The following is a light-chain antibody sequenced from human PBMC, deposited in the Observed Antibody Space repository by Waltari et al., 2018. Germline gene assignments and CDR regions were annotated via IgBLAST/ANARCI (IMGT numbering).Light chain of an antibody. J-gene: IGLJ2*01. CDR2: AVS. CDR3: SSYTSSSTLV. V-gene: IGLV2-14*03. Sequence: QSALTQPASVSGSPGQSITISCTGASSDVGGYQYVSWYQQHPGNAPKLMTYAVSNRPSGVSNRFSGSKSGNTASLTISGLQAEDEADYYCSSYTSSSTLVFGGGTKLTVL. CDR1: SSDVGGYQY.